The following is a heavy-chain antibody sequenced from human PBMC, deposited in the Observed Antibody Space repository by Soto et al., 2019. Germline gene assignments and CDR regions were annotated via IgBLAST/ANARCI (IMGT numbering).Heavy chain of an antibody. V-gene: IGHV1-8*01. D-gene: IGHD3-10*01. Sequence: QVQLVQSGAEVKKPGASVKVSCKASGYTFTSYDINWVRQATGQGLEWMGWMNPNSGNTGYAQKFQGRVTMTRNTSISTAYMELSSLRSEDTAVYYCARGRRRGSGSYYSEFYYYYYMDVWGKGTTVTVSS. CDR2: MNPNSGNT. CDR1: GYTFTSYD. CDR3: ARGRRRGSGSYYSEFYYYYYMDV. J-gene: IGHJ6*03.